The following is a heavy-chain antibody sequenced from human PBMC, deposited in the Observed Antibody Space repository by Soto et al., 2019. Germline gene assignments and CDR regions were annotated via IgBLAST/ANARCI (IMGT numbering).Heavy chain of an antibody. J-gene: IGHJ5*02. D-gene: IGHD3-9*01. CDR2: ISSSSSTI. CDR3: ARDNYYDILTGSNWFDP. CDR1: GFTFSSYS. Sequence: GSLRLSCAASGFTFSSYSMNWVRQAPGKGLEWVSYISSSSSTIYYADSVKGRFTISRDNAKNSLYLQMNSLRDEDTAVYYCARDNYYDILTGSNWFDPWGQGTLVTVSS. V-gene: IGHV3-48*02.